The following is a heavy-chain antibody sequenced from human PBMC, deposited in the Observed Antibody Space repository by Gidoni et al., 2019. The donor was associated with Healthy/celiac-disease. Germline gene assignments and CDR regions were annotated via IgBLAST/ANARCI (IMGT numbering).Heavy chain of an antibody. J-gene: IGHJ4*02. CDR2: IYYSGST. CDR1: GGSISSSSYY. CDR3: ARLWSTAMSD. D-gene: IGHD5-18*01. Sequence: QLQLQESGPGLVKPSETLSLTCTVPGGSISSSSYYWGWIRQPPGKGLEWIGSIYYSGSTYYNPSLKSRVTISVDTSKNQFSLKLSSVTAADTAVYYCARLWSTAMSDWGQGTLVTVSS. V-gene: IGHV4-39*01.